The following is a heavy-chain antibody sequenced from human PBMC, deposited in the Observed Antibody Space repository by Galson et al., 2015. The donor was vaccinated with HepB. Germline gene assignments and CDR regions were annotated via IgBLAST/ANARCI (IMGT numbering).Heavy chain of an antibody. D-gene: IGHD2-15*01. CDR2: ISISSSTI. CDR3: ARGIIYYYYYMDV. V-gene: IGHV3-48*01. Sequence: SLRLSCAASGFTFSSYSMNWVRQAPGKGLEWVSYISISSSTIYYADSVRGRFTISRDNAKNSLYLQMNSLRAEDTAVYYCARGIIYYYYYMDVWGKGTTVTVSS. CDR1: GFTFSSYS. J-gene: IGHJ6*03.